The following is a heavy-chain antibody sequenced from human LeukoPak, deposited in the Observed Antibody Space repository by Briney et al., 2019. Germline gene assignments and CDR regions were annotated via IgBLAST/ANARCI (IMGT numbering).Heavy chain of an antibody. CDR2: ISHSGST. J-gene: IGHJ5*02. CDR1: GGSFSGYY. D-gene: IGHD6-13*01. CDR3: AGAPGLYSRRRWFDP. Sequence: SETLSLTCAVYGGSFSGYYWSWIRQPPGKGLEWIGEISHSGSTNYNPSLKSRVTISVDTSKNQFSLKLSSVTAADTAVYYCAGAPGLYSRRRWFDPWGQGTLVTVSS. V-gene: IGHV4-34*01.